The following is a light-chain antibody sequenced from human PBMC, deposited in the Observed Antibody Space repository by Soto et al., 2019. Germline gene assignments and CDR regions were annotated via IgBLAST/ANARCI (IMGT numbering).Light chain of an antibody. Sequence: IVMTQSPATLSVSPGERATLSCSASQSVSSNLAWYQQKPGQAPRLLIYGASTRATGIPARFSGSGSGTEFTPTISSLQSEDFAVYYCQQYNNWPPVTCGQGTKVDIK. CDR1: QSVSSN. CDR2: GAS. J-gene: IGKJ1*01. CDR3: QQYNNWPPVT. V-gene: IGKV3-15*01.